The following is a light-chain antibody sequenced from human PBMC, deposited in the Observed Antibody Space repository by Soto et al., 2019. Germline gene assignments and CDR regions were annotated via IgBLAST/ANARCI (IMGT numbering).Light chain of an antibody. J-gene: IGLJ3*02. CDR3: SSYAGINNLGV. CDR2: EVN. Sequence: QSALTQPPSASGSPGQSVTISCTGTSSDVGGCKDVSWYQQHPGKAPKLMIFEVNKRPSGVPDRFSGSKSGNSASLTVSGLQAEDEADYYCSSYAGINNLGVFGAGTKLTVL. CDR1: SSDVGGCKD. V-gene: IGLV2-8*01.